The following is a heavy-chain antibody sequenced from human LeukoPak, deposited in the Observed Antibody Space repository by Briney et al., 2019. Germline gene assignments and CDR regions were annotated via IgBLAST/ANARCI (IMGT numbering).Heavy chain of an antibody. V-gene: IGHV5-51*01. Sequence: GASLQISCPGTRYDFTACWIGWVRQLPGRGLEWMGIIYPGDSDTRYSPSFQGQVTISADKSISTAYLQWSSLKASDTAMYYCARHPGGDYWGQGTLVTVSS. CDR3: ARHPGGDY. J-gene: IGHJ4*02. CDR2: IYPGDSDT. D-gene: IGHD3-10*01. CDR1: RYDFTACW.